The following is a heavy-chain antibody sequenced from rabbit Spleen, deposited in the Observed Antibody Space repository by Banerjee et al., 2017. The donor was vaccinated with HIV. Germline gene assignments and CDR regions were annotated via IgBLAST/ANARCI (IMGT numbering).Heavy chain of an antibody. J-gene: IGHJ4*01. D-gene: IGHD4-1*01. V-gene: IGHV1S45*01. CDR3: ARDNYSSGIYDFDL. CDR2: IYTNTDYT. Sequence: QEQLEESGGDLVKPGASLTLTGTASGFSVSISYYMCWFRQAPGKGLELIACIYTNTDYTYYASWAKGRFTISETSSTTVTLQMTSLTAADTATYFCARDNYSSGIYDFDLWGPGTLVTVS. CDR1: GFSVSISYY.